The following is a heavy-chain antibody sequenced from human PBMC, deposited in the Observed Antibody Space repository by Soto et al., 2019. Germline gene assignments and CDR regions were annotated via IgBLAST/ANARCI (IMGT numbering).Heavy chain of an antibody. V-gene: IGHV3-23*01. Sequence: EVQLLESGGGLVQPGGSLRLSCAASGFTFNNYAMIWFRQAPGKGLEWVSGISSSGGTTYYADSMRGRFAISRDNSKNTLSLQINTLSVEDTAIYYCAKSPTTTSPRVASWGQGTLDTVTT. CDR3: AKSPTTTSPRVAS. D-gene: IGHD4-4*01. CDR2: ISSSGGTT. CDR1: GFTFNNYA. J-gene: IGHJ5*02.